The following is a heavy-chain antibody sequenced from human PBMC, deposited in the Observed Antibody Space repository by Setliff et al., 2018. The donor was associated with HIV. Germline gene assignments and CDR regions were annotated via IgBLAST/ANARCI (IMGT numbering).Heavy chain of an antibody. D-gene: IGHD3-10*01. CDR2: INVGNGDT. CDR1: GYTFTTYS. Sequence: ASVKVSCKASGYTFTTYSPHWVRQAPGQSLEWMGWINVGNGDTKYSQNLQGRITITRDTSANTAYMELSRLRSDDTAVYFCARGALLAVFDFDHWGHGTLVTVSS. V-gene: IGHV1-3*01. J-gene: IGHJ4*01. CDR3: ARGALLAVFDFDH.